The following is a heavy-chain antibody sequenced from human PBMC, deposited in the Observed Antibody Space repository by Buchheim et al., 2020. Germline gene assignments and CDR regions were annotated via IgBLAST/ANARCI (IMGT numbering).Heavy chain of an antibody. CDR3: AKDALERGDSTRGTYFFDT. Sequence: EVQVLQFGGGLVQPGASLRLSCTVSGLTFNNYAMSWVRLTPGKGLEWISSIVAGGATTYYTDSVQGRFTVSRDNSQCMLYLQMNDLTVEDTAVYYCAKDALERGDSTRGTYFFDTWGQGA. D-gene: IGHD3-3*01. CDR2: IVAGGATT. J-gene: IGHJ4*02. CDR1: GLTFNNYA. V-gene: IGHV3-23*01.